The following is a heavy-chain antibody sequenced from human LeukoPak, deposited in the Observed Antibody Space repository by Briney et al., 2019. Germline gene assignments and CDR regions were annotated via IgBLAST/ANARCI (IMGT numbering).Heavy chain of an antibody. CDR3: AREGYSSSFLGFDY. CDR1: GGTFSSYA. D-gene: IGHD6-13*01. Sequence: ASVKVSCKASGGTFSSYAISWVRQAPGHGLEWMGGIIPIFGTANYAQKFQGRVTITADESTSTAYMELSSLRSEDTAVYYCAREGYSSSFLGFDYWGQGTLVTVSS. V-gene: IGHV1-69*13. CDR2: IIPIFGTA. J-gene: IGHJ4*02.